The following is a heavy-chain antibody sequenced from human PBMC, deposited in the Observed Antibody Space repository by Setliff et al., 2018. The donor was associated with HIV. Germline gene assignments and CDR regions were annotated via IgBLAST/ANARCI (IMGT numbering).Heavy chain of an antibody. V-gene: IGHV1-3*01. CDR3: AREPAGSGSGSFGF. D-gene: IGHD3-10*01. CDR2: INAGNDNT. Sequence: GASVKVSCKASGGTFSSYAINWVGQAPGQRLEWMGWINAGNDNTKYSHKFQGRVTITRDTSANTANMELSSLRSEDTAVYYCAREPAGSGSGSFGFWGQGTLVTVSS. CDR1: GGTFSSYA. J-gene: IGHJ4*02.